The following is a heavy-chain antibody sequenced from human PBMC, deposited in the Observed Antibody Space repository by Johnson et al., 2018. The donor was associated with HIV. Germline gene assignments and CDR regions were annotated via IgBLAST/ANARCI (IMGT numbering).Heavy chain of an antibody. CDR2: IGTAGDT. Sequence: VQLVESGGGLKQPGGSLRLSCAASGFTFSSYDMHWVRQATGKGLEWVSTIGTAGDTYYPGSVKGRFTVSREDAKNSLYLQMNSLRAGDTALYYCARAVCRGGRCYSHDAFYIWGQGTMVTVSS. CDR3: ARAVCRGGRCYSHDAFYI. CDR1: GFTFSSYD. V-gene: IGHV3-13*01. J-gene: IGHJ3*02. D-gene: IGHD2-15*01.